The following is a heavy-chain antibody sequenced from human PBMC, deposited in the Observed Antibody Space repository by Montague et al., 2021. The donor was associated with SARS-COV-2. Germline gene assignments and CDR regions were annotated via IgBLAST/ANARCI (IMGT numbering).Heavy chain of an antibody. CDR2: FYYSGST. J-gene: IGHJ6*02. Sequence: ETLSLTCTVAGGSISSYYWTWIRQPPGKGLEWIGYFYYSGSTNXXPSLKSRVTMSVDTSKNQFSLKLSSVTAADTAVYYCARLLGYCSSVSCYPYYGMDVWGQGTTVTVSS. CDR3: ARLLGYCSSVSCYPYYGMDV. V-gene: IGHV4-59*08. CDR1: GGSISSYY. D-gene: IGHD2-2*01.